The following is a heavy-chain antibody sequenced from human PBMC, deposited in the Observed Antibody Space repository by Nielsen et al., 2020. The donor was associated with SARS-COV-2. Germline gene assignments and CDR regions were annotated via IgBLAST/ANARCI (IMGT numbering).Heavy chain of an antibody. CDR2: MNYSGYS. V-gene: IGHV4-39*01. Sequence: SETLSLTCAVPGGPISGSNYYWGWMRQPPGKGLVWIGSMNYSGYSFYKLSPKSRVTMSVDTSKNEVSLRLSSVTAADTAVYYCAKHEGYTNTWYPDYWGQGVLVTVSS. D-gene: IGHD6-13*01. CDR3: AKHEGYTNTWYPDY. J-gene: IGHJ4*02. CDR1: GGPISGSNYY.